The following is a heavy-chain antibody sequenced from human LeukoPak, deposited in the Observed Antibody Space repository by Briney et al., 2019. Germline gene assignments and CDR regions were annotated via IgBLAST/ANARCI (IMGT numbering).Heavy chain of an antibody. CDR1: GYSISSGYY. CDR3: ARRDYGDYPFDY. J-gene: IGHJ4*02. Sequence: SETLSLTCAVSGYSISSGYYWGWIRQPPGKGLEWIGSIYHSGSTYYNPSLKSRVTISVDTSKNQFSLKLSSVIAADTAVYYCARRDYGDYPFDYWGQGTLVTVSS. V-gene: IGHV4-38-2*01. D-gene: IGHD4-17*01. CDR2: IYHSGST.